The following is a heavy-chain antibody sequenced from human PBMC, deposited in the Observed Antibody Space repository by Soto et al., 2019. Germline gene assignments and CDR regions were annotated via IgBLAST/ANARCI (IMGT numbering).Heavy chain of an antibody. D-gene: IGHD2-2*01. CDR2: IIPILGIA. Sequence: SVKVSCKASGGTFSSYTISWVRQAPGQGLEWMGRIIPILGIANYAQKFQGRVTITADKSTSTAYMELSSLRSEDTAVYYCAIGGIVVVPAAMPGYYYYGMDVWGQGTTVTVSS. V-gene: IGHV1-69*02. J-gene: IGHJ6*02. CDR3: AIGGIVVVPAAMPGYYYYGMDV. CDR1: GGTFSSYT.